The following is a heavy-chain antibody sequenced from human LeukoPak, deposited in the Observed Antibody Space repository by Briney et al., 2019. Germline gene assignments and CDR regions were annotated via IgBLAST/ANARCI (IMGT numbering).Heavy chain of an antibody. D-gene: IGHD4-17*01. CDR1: GFTFSSYG. J-gene: IGHJ4*02. CDR2: ISSSTSYT. CDR3: ARAGGSTVSHSDY. V-gene: IGHV3-21*01. Sequence: GGSLRLSCEASGFTFSSYGMNWFGQAQGKGREWVSSISSSTSYTYYADSVKGRFTISKDNAKNSLYLQMNSLRAEDTAVYYCARAGGSTVSHSDYWGQGTLVTVSS.